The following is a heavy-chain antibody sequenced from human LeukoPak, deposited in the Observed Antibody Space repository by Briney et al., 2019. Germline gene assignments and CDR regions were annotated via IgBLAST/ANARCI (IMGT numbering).Heavy chain of an antibody. Sequence: ASVKVSCKASGYTFTSYGMSWVRQAPGQGLEWMGWISAKNGNTNYAQRLQGRVTMTADTSTSTAYMELRSLRSDDTAVYYCARGVDYGDYIDYWGQGTLVTVSS. V-gene: IGHV1-18*01. D-gene: IGHD4-17*01. CDR2: ISAKNGNT. CDR3: ARGVDYGDYIDY. CDR1: GYTFTSYG. J-gene: IGHJ4*02.